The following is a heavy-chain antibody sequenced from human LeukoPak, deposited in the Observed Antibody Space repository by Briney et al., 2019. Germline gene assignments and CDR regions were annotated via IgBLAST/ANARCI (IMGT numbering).Heavy chain of an antibody. Sequence: SETLSLTCTVSGGSISSYYWSWIRQPPGKGLEWIGYIYYSGITQYNPSLKSRVTISVDTSKQQFSLKLSSVTAADTAVYYCARDLELERNRWNYFESWGQGTLVTVSS. J-gene: IGHJ4*02. CDR2: IYYSGIT. CDR1: GGSISSYY. CDR3: ARDLELERNRWNYFES. V-gene: IGHV4-59*01. D-gene: IGHD1-1*01.